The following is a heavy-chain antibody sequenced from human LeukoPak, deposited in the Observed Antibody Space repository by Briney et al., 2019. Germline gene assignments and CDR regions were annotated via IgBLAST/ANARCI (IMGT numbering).Heavy chain of an antibody. V-gene: IGHV1-69*01. D-gene: IGHD3-22*01. CDR1: GGTFSSYA. J-gene: IGHJ4*02. CDR2: IIPIFGTA. CDR3: ATGLYYDSSGYYYPFDY. Sequence: SVKVSCKASGGTFSSYAISWVRQAPGQGLEWMGGIIPIFGTANYAQKFQGRVTITADESTSTAYMELSSLRSEDTAVYYCATGLYYDSSGYYYPFDYWGQGTLVTVSS.